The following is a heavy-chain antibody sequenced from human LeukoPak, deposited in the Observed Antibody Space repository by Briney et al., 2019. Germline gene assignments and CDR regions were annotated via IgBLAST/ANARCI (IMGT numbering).Heavy chain of an antibody. D-gene: IGHD2-2*01. CDR2: IYYSGSA. Sequence: SETLSLTCTVSGASIRNDNYFWSWVRQPPGEGLEWIGYIYYSGSAHYNPSLKSRVTISVDPSNNQFSLRLSSVTAADTAVYSCAREVISPAARDGFDLWGQGTMVTVSS. J-gene: IGHJ3*01. CDR3: AREVISPAARDGFDL. V-gene: IGHV4-30-4*08. CDR1: GASIRNDNYF.